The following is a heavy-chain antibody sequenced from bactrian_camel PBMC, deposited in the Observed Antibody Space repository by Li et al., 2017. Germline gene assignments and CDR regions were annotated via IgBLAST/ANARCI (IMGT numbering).Heavy chain of an antibody. CDR3: AATNGYCDLLSASLNY. Sequence: VQLVESGGGSVQTGGSLTLSCSHSGLTHRANCIGWFREALGKGREGVAIIRRNGYTRYGDSVEGRFTIAKDNSDNTLKLVMNSLKSDDTAMYYCAATNGYCDLLSASLNYWGQGTQVTVS. D-gene: IGHD3*01. J-gene: IGHJ4*01. CDR2: IRRNGYT. V-gene: IGHV3-2*01. CDR1: GLTHRANC.